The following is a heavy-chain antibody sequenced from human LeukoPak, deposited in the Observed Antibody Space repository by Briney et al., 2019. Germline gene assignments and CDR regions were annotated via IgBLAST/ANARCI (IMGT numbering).Heavy chain of an antibody. Sequence: GASVKVSCKASGYTFTGCYMHWVRQAPGQGLEWMGWINPNSGGTNYAQKFQGRVTMTKDTSISTAYMELSRLRSDDTAVYYCAFQNLRGGFDYWGQGTLVTVSS. V-gene: IGHV1-2*02. D-gene: IGHD2/OR15-2a*01. CDR1: GYTFTGCY. J-gene: IGHJ4*02. CDR2: INPNSGGT. CDR3: AFQNLRGGFDY.